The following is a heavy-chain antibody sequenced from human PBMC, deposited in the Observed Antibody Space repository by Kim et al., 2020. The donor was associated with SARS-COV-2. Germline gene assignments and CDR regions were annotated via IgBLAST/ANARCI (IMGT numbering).Heavy chain of an antibody. CDR3: ARDTYMVRGVIDYYYYGMDV. CDR1: GGTFSSYA. Sequence: SVKVSCKASGGTFSSYAISWVRQAPGQGLEWMGGIIPIFGTANYAQKFQGRVTITADESTSTAYMELSSLRSEDTAVYYCARDTYMVRGVIDYYYYGMDVWGQGTTVTVSS. CDR2: IIPIFGTA. J-gene: IGHJ6*02. V-gene: IGHV1-69*13. D-gene: IGHD3-10*01.